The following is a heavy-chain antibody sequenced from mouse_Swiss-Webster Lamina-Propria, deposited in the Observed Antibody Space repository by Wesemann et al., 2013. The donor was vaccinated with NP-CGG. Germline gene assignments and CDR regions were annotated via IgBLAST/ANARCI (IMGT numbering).Heavy chain of an antibody. Sequence: ADTEYAPKFQGKATMTADTSSNTAYLQLSSLTSEDTAVYYCNAWNYGSPYAMDYWGQGTSVTVSS. D-gene: IGHD1-1*01. CDR3: NAWNYGSPYAMDY. CDR2: ADT. V-gene: IGHV14-4*02. J-gene: IGHJ4*01.